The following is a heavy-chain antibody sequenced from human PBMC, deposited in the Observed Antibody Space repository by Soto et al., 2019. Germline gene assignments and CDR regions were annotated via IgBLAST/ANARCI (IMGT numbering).Heavy chain of an antibody. CDR3: AHPYLFSFDQDAFDI. CDR1: GGSISSRSYY. V-gene: IGHV4-39*01. D-gene: IGHD3-9*01. Sequence: QLQLQESGPGLVKPSETLSLTCTVSGGSISSRSYYWGWIRQPPGKGLEWIGSIYYSGSTYYNPSLKSRVPISGDTSKNQFSLKLSSVTAADTAVYYCAHPYLFSFDQDAFDIWGQGTMVTVSS. J-gene: IGHJ3*02. CDR2: IYYSGST.